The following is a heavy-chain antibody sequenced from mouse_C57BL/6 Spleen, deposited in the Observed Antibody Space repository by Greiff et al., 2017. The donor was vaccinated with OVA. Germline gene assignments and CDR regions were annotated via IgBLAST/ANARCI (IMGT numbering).Heavy chain of an antibody. CDR3: ARQNDYDEESFAY. Sequence: VQLKQSGGDLVKPGGSLKLSCAASGFTFSSYGMSWVRQTPDKRLEWVATISSGGSYTYYPDSVKGRFTISRDNAKNTLYLQMSSLKSEDTAMYYCARQNDYDEESFAYWGQGTTLTVSS. CDR2: ISSGGSYT. V-gene: IGHV5-6*01. J-gene: IGHJ2*01. CDR1: GFTFSSYG. D-gene: IGHD2-4*01.